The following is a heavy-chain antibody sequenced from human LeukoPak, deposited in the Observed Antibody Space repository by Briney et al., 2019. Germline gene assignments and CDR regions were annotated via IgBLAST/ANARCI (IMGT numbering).Heavy chain of an antibody. CDR3: ARGLSYDSSGYYQWYYYMDV. CDR2: IYYSGST. V-gene: IGHV4-39*07. CDR1: GGSISSSSYY. J-gene: IGHJ6*03. Sequence: SETLSLTCTVSGGSISSSSYYWGWIRQPPGKGLEWIGSIYYSGSTYYNPSLKRRVTISVDTSKNQFSLKLSSVTAADTAVYYCARGLSYDSSGYYQWYYYMDVWGKGTTVTVSS. D-gene: IGHD3-22*01.